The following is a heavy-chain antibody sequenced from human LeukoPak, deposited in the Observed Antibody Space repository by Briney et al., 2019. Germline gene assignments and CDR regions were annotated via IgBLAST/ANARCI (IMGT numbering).Heavy chain of an antibody. CDR2: ISWDGGST. V-gene: IGHV3-43*01. CDR3: AEDSGEAGLFDY. CDR1: GFTFDDYT. J-gene: IGHJ4*02. Sequence: GGSLRLSCAASGFTFDDYTMHWVRQAPGKGLEWVSLISWDGGSTYYADSVKGRFTISRDNSKNSLYLQMNSLRTEDTALYYCAEDSGEAGLFDYWGQGTLVTVSS. D-gene: IGHD6-19*01.